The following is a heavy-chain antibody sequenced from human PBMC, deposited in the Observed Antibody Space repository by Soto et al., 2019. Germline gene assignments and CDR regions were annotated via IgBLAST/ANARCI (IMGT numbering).Heavy chain of an antibody. J-gene: IGHJ6*02. CDR3: AYLPCSGGSCYWFSYSGMDV. V-gene: IGHV2-5*02. Sequence: QITLKESGPTLAKPTQTLTLTCTFSGFSLSTSGVGVAWIRPPPGTALEWLAPIYWDDDNRYRPALETRLTVTKDTSKNQVVLSMTNMDAVDTATYYCAYLPCSGGSCYWFSYSGMDVWGQGTTVTVSS. D-gene: IGHD2-15*01. CDR2: IYWDDDN. CDR1: GFSLSTSGVG.